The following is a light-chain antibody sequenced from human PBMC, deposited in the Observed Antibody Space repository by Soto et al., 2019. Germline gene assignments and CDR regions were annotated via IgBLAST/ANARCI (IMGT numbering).Light chain of an antibody. V-gene: IGKV1-39*01. J-gene: IGKJ4*01. CDR1: QSIANY. CDR2: AAS. Sequence: QITQSPSSLSAYLGHPVKTTFRSSQSIANYLNWYQQKPGTAPKLLIFAASSLQSGVPSRLSGSGSGTDFTLTISSLQTEDFATYYCKQSFSPPLTFGGGTKVDIK. CDR3: KQSFSPPLT.